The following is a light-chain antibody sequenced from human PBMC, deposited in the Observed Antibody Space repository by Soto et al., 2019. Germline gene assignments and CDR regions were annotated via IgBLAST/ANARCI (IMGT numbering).Light chain of an antibody. Sequence: EIVMTQSPDTLSLSPGERATLSCRASQSVSGKLAWYQLRPGQAPRLLIYDASIRATGIPARFSGSASGTVFTLNISSLQSEDFALYYCQQYNNWPPWTFGQGTKVEMK. V-gene: IGKV3-15*01. J-gene: IGKJ1*01. CDR1: QSVSGK. CDR2: DAS. CDR3: QQYNNWPPWT.